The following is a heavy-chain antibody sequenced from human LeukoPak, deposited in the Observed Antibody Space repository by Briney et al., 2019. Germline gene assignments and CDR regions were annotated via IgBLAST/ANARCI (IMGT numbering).Heavy chain of an antibody. Sequence: GGSLRLSCAASGFTFSSYWMSWVRQAPGKGLEWVANIKQDGSEKYYVDSVKGRFTISRDNAKNSLYLQMNSLRAEDTAVYYCAREGGEYVRYFDTVDYWGQGTLVTVSS. CDR1: GFTFSSYW. D-gene: IGHD3-9*01. V-gene: IGHV3-7*01. CDR3: AREGGEYVRYFDTVDY. J-gene: IGHJ4*02. CDR2: IKQDGSEK.